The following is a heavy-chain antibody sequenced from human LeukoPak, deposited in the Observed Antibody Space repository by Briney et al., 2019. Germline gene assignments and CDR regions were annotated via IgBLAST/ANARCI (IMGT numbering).Heavy chain of an antibody. Sequence: ASVKVSCKASGGTFSNYAISWVRQAPGQGLEWMGGINPIFGTATYAQKFQGRVTITADESTSTAYVDLSSLRSEDTAVYYCARWAGAILTDYWGQGTLVTVSS. D-gene: IGHD1-26*01. CDR3: ARWAGAILTDY. CDR2: INPIFGTA. V-gene: IGHV1-69*13. CDR1: GGTFSNYA. J-gene: IGHJ4*02.